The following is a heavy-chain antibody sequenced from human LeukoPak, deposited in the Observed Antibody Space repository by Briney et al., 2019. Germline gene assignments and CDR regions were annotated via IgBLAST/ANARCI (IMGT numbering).Heavy chain of an antibody. J-gene: IGHJ5*02. Sequence: SVKVSCKASGGTFSSYAISWVRQAPGQGLEWMGGIFPIFGTANYAQKFQGRVTITADKSTSTAYMELSSLRSEDTAVYYCARSRSEPYSSYVNWFDPWGQGTLVTVSS. CDR3: ARSRSEPYSSYVNWFDP. V-gene: IGHV1-69*06. D-gene: IGHD2-2*01. CDR2: IFPIFGTA. CDR1: GGTFSSYA.